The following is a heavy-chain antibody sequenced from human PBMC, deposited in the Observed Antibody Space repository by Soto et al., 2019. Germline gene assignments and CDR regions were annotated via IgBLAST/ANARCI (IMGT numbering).Heavy chain of an antibody. D-gene: IGHD6-6*01. V-gene: IGHV3-48*02. Sequence: EVQLVESGGGLVQPGGSLRLSCAASGFTFSSYSMNWVRQAPGEGLEWVSYISSSSSTIYYADSVKGRFTISRDNAKNSLYLQMNSLRDEDTAVYYCAREHSSSGLNWFDPWGQGTLVTVSS. J-gene: IGHJ5*02. CDR1: GFTFSSYS. CDR2: ISSSSSTI. CDR3: AREHSSSGLNWFDP.